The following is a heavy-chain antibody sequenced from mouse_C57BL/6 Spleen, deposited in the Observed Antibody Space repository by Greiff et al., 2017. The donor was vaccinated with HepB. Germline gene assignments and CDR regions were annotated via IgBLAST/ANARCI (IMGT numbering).Heavy chain of an antibody. CDR1: GYTFTDYE. D-gene: IGHD2-4*01. V-gene: IGHV1-15*01. CDR2: IDPETGGT. Sequence: VQLQQSGAELVRPGASVTLSCKASGYTFTDYEMHWVKQTPVHGLEWIGAIDPETGGTAYNQKFKGKAILTADKSSSTAYMELRSLTSEDSAVYYCTTYYDYWFAYWGQGTRVTVSA. J-gene: IGHJ3*01. CDR3: TTYYDYWFAY.